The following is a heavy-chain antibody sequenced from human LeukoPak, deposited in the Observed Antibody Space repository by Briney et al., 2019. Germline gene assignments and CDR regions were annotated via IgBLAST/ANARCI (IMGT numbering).Heavy chain of an antibody. CDR3: ARGSPLNEFGELFADF. V-gene: IGHV3-21*01. CDR2: ISSSSSYI. D-gene: IGHD3-10*01. J-gene: IGHJ4*02. CDR1: GFTFSSYS. Sequence: GGSLRLSCAASGFTFSSYSMNWVRQAPGKGLEWVSSISSSSSYIYYADSVKGRLTISRDNTKNSLYLQMNSLRAEDTAVFYCARGSPLNEFGELFADFWGQGTLVTVSS.